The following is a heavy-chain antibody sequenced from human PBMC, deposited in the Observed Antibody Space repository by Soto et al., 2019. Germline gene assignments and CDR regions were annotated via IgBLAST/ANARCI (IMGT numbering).Heavy chain of an antibody. Sequence: KPSETLSLTCTVSGGSISRGGYYWSWIRQHPGKGLEWIGYIYYSGSTYYNPSLKSRVTISVDTSKNQFSLKLSSVTAADTAVYYCARDRCSGGSCYNWFDPWGQGTLVTVSS. CDR1: GGSISRGGYY. D-gene: IGHD2-15*01. J-gene: IGHJ5*02. V-gene: IGHV4-31*03. CDR2: IYYSGST. CDR3: ARDRCSGGSCYNWFDP.